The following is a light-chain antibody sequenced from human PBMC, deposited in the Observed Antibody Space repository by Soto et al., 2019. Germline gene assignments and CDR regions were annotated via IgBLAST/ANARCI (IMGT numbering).Light chain of an antibody. CDR2: DSS. Sequence: EIVLTQSPATLSLSPGERASLSCRASQSVSVYVAWYQQRPGQAPRLLIYDSSNRVPGIPARFSGSGSGTDFTLTINNLEPDDFAVYYCQQRSNWPWTTSGPGTRVEIK. CDR1: QSVSVY. CDR3: QQRSNWPWTT. V-gene: IGKV3-11*01. J-gene: IGKJ1*01.